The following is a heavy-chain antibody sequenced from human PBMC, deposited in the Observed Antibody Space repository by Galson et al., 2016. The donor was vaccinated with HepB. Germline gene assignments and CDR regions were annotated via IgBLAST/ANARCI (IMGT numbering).Heavy chain of an antibody. V-gene: IGHV4-61*03. CDR3: ARGFFYYYYGLDV. Sequence: ETLSLTCTVSGASVNSGSDYWSWIRQPPGKGLEWIGYIYNNGRATNNPSLKSRVTISIDTSKNHFYLKLRSVSTADTAVYYCARGFFYYYYGLDVWGQGTTVTVSS. CDR1: GASVNSGSDY. CDR2: IYNNGRA. J-gene: IGHJ6*02.